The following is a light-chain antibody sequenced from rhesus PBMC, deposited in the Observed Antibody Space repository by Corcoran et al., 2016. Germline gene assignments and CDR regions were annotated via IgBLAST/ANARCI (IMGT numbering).Light chain of an antibody. CDR2: GGS. Sequence: DIVMTQTPLSLPITPGEPASISCRPSQSLLHSNGNTYLHWYLQKPGQSPQLLFEGGSNRAPGVPDRFSGSGSGTDFTLKISKVEAEDVGVYYCVQTIAFPYSFGQGTKVEIK. V-gene: IGKV2-72*01. J-gene: IGKJ2*01. CDR3: VQTIAFPYS. CDR1: QSLLHSNGNTY.